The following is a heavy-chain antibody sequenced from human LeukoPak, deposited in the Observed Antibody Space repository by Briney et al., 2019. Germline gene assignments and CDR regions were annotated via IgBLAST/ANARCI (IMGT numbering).Heavy chain of an antibody. CDR3: AKDYFDWLLFDAFDI. CDR2: IRYDGSNK. V-gene: IGHV3-30*02. CDR1: GFTFSSYG. D-gene: IGHD3-9*01. Sequence: QAGGSLRLSCAASGFTFSSYGMHWVRQAPGKGVEWVAFIRYDGSNKYYADSVKGRFTISRDNSKNTLYLQMNSLIPEDTAVYYCAKDYFDWLLFDAFDIWGQGTMVTVSS. J-gene: IGHJ3*02.